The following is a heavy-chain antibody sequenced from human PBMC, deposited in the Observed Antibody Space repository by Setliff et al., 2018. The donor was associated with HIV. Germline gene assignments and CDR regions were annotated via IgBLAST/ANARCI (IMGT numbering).Heavy chain of an antibody. D-gene: IGHD6-19*01. V-gene: IGHV1-18*01. CDR3: ARVIQDTSGWYGRLDY. J-gene: IGHJ4*02. CDR1: GYTFTNHG. CDR2: SSTSNENT. Sequence: ASVKVSCKTSGYTFTNHGINWVRQAPGQGLGWMGWSSTSNENTYYAEKFQGRVTMTTDTSTNTAYLDLGSLRSDDTAIYYCARVIQDTSGWYGRLDYWGQGTLVTVSS.